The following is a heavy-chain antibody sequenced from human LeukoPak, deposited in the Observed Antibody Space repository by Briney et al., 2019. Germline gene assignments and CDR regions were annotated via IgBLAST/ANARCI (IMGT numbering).Heavy chain of an antibody. Sequence: SETLSLTCTVSGGSISSNSYYWGWIRQPPGKGLEWIGSIYYSGNTYYNPSLKSRVTISVDTSKNQFSLKLSSVTAADTAVYYCARGVRGYSYGYNYWGQGTLVTVSS. CDR3: ARGVRGYSYGYNY. D-gene: IGHD5-18*01. CDR2: IYYSGNT. CDR1: GGSISSNSYY. J-gene: IGHJ4*02. V-gene: IGHV4-39*07.